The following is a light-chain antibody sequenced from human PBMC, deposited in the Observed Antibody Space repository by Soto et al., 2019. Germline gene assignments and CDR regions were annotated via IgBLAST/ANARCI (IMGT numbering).Light chain of an antibody. V-gene: IGKV3-11*01. J-gene: IGKJ1*01. CDR2: DAS. Sequence: EIVLTQSPATLSLSPGEGATLSCRASQSVSSYLAWYQQKPGQAPRLLIYDASHRATDIPARFSGSGSGTDFTLTISSLEPEDVAVYYCQQRINWPVTFGQGTRVEIK. CDR1: QSVSSY. CDR3: QQRINWPVT.